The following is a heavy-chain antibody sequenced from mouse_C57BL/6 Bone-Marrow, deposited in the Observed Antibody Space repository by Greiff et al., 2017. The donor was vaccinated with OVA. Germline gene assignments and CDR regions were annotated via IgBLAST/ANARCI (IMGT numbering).Heavy chain of an antibody. D-gene: IGHD1-1*01. Sequence: DVMLVESGGGLVKPGGSLKLSCAASGFTFSDYGMHWVRQAPEKGLEWVAYISSGSSTIYYADTVKGRFTISRDNAKNTLFLQMTRLRSEDTAMYYCARALFRFMDYWGQGTSVTVSS. J-gene: IGHJ4*01. V-gene: IGHV5-17*01. CDR3: ARALFRFMDY. CDR2: ISSGSSTI. CDR1: GFTFSDYG.